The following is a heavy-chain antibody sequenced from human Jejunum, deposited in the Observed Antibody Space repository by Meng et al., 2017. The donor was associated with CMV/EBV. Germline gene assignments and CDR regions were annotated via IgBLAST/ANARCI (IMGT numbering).Heavy chain of an antibody. J-gene: IGHJ4*02. CDR2: IRGKAHSYAT. CDR3: TRADSSNYGSLFDY. Sequence: FTFSGSAVYWVRQASGKGLEWVGRIRGKAHSYATAYAASVKGRFTISRDDSKNTAYLQMNSLKTEDTAVYYCTRADSSNYGSLFDYWGQGTLVTVSS. V-gene: IGHV3-73*01. D-gene: IGHD4-11*01. CDR1: FTFSGSA.